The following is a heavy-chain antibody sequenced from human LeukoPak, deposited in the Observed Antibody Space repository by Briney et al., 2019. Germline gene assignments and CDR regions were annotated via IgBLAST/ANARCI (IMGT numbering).Heavy chain of an antibody. D-gene: IGHD6-13*01. V-gene: IGHV5-51*01. CDR3: ARHSPGSSSSWYEGWFAP. J-gene: IGHJ5*02. CDR1: GYSFATSW. Sequence: GESLKISCKGSGYSFATSWIGWVRQMPGKGLEWMGIIYPGDSDTRYSPSFQGQVTISAAKSINTAYLQWSSLKASDTAIYYCARHSPGSSSSWYEGWFAPWAQGTLVTVSS. CDR2: IYPGDSDT.